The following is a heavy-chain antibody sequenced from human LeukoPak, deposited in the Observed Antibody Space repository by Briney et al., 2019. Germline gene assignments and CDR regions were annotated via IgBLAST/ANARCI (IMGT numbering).Heavy chain of an antibody. V-gene: IGHV3-48*04. CDR1: GFDFTGNH. CDR3: AKSRGWFEVLDV. CDR2: ISASRRTI. Sequence: GGSLRLSCAASGFDFTGNHMNWVRQVPGKGLEWLSYISASRRTIHYADSVKGRFTVSRDNAENSLYLQMDSLRVEDTAIYYCAKSRGWFEVLDVWGQGTLVTVSS. J-gene: IGHJ3*01. D-gene: IGHD3-10*01.